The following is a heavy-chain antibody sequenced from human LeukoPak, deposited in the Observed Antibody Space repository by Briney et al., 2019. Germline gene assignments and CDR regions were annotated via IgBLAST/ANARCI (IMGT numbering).Heavy chain of an antibody. V-gene: IGHV4-59*01. Sequence: ETLSLTCTVSGGSISSYYWSWIRQPPGKGLEWIGYIYYSGSTNYNPSLKSRVTISVDTSKNQFSLKLSSVTAADTAVYYCARVRTWTHSRYFDYWGQGTLVTVSS. CDR1: GGSISSYY. CDR3: ARVRTWTHSRYFDY. CDR2: IYYSGST. J-gene: IGHJ4*02. D-gene: IGHD6-13*01.